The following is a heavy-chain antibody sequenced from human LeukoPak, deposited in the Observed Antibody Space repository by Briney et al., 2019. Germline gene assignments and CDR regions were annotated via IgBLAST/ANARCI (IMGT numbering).Heavy chain of an antibody. V-gene: IGHV3-9*03. CDR1: GFIFDDYA. CDR3: AKSRGGFWSGPDAFDI. J-gene: IGHJ3*02. Sequence: GGSLRLSCAVSGFIFDDYAMHWVRQAPGKGLEWVSGINWNSGKIGYADSVKGRFTISRDNAKNSLYLQMNSLRAEDMALYSCAKSRGGFWSGPDAFDIWGQGTMVSVSS. CDR2: INWNSGKI. D-gene: IGHD3-3*01.